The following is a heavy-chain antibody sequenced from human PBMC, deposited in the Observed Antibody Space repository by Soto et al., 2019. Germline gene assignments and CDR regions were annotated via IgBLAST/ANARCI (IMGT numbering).Heavy chain of an antibody. V-gene: IGHV4-4*02. J-gene: IGHJ5*01. CDR3: ARAGRLHWFVS. CDR2: IKHTGDA. Sequence: QVHLQESGPGLVKPSETLSLTCAVSGDSIKTETWWSWLRQLPGTGLEWIGEIKHTGDANANPALPSRAAMSVDSPRNQFFLNLRSVSAAATAVYFCARAGRLHWFVSWGQGTLVTVSS. CDR1: GDSIKTETW.